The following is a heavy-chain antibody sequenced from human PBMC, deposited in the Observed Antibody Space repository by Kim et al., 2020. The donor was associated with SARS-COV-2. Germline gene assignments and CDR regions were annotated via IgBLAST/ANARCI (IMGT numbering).Heavy chain of an antibody. CDR1: GFTFGDYA. Sequence: GVSLRLSCTASGFTFGDYAMSWVRQAPGKGLEWVGFIRSKAYGGTTEYAASVKGRFTISRDDSKSIAYLQMNSLKTEDTAVYYCTRHYYGSGSYQPLNYWGQGTLVTVSS. J-gene: IGHJ4*02. D-gene: IGHD3-10*01. V-gene: IGHV3-49*04. CDR2: IRSKAYGGTT. CDR3: TRHYYGSGSYQPLNY.